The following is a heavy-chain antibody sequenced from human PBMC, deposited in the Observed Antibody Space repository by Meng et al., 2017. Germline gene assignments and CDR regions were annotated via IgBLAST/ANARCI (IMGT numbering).Heavy chain of an antibody. D-gene: IGHD4-23*01. Sequence: SVKVSCKASGGTFSSYAISWVRQAPGQGLEWMGGIIPIFGTANYAQKFQGRVTITTDESTSTAYMELSSLRSEDTAVYYCASSRGTTVVVPCYYYGMDVWGQGTTVTVSS. V-gene: IGHV1-69*05. CDR3: ASSRGTTVVVPCYYYGMDV. CDR2: IIPIFGTA. CDR1: GGTFSSYA. J-gene: IGHJ6*02.